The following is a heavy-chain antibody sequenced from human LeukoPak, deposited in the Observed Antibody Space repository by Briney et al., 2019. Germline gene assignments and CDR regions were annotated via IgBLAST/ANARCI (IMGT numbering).Heavy chain of an antibody. CDR3: ARGGGLDV. CDR2: INHNGNVN. J-gene: IGHJ6*02. V-gene: IGHV3-7*03. D-gene: IGHD3-16*01. CDR1: GFTFSSYS. Sequence: GGSLRLSCAASGFTFSSYSMNWVRQGPGKGLEWVASINHNGNVNYYVDSVKGRFTISRDNAKNSLYLQMSNLRAEDTAVYFCARGGGLDVWGQGATVTVSS.